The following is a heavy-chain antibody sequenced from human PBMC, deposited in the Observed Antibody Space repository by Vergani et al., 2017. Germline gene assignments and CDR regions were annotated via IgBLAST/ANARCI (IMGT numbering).Heavy chain of an antibody. CDR3: AAKYRGRVACFVS. CDR2: IKQDGSEK. J-gene: IGHJ4*02. CDR1: GFTFSSYW. V-gene: IGHV3-7*01. Sequence: EVQLVESGGGLVQPGGSLRLSCAASGFTFSSYWMSWVRQAPGKGLEWVANIKQDGSEKYYVDTVKGRFTISRDNAKNTLYMQMNSLRSEDTAVYYCAAKYRGRVACFVSWGQGTLVIVSA. D-gene: IGHD2-2*01.